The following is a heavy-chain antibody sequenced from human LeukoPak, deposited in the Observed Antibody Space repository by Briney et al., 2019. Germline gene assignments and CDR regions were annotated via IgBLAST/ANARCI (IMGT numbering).Heavy chain of an antibody. CDR3: ARRRDLYSGSYYPFDY. Sequence: GESLKISCKGSGYSFSIYWIAWVRQMPGKGLERMGIIYPGDSDTKYSPSFQGQVTISADKSISTAYLQWSSLKASDTAMYYCARRRDLYSGSYYPFDYWGQGTLVTVSS. V-gene: IGHV5-51*01. D-gene: IGHD1-26*01. CDR2: IYPGDSDT. J-gene: IGHJ4*02. CDR1: GYSFSIYW.